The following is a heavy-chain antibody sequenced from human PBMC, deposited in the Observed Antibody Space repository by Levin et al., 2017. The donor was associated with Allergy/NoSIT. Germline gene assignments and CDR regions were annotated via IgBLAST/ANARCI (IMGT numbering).Heavy chain of an antibody. Sequence: GASVKVSCKASGYTFTFYYMHWVRQAPGQGLEWMGIINPSSGSTSYAQKFHGRVTMTRDTSTNTVHMDLRSLRSEDTAVYYCARALENGGPDVWFDPWGQGTLVTVSS. CDR2: INPSSGST. D-gene: IGHD3-3*01. CDR3: ARALENGGPDVWFDP. J-gene: IGHJ5*02. V-gene: IGHV1-46*01. CDR1: GYTFTFYY.